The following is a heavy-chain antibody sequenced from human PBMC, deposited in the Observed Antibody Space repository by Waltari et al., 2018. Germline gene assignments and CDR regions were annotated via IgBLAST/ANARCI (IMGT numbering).Heavy chain of an antibody. CDR3: ARDKVVKGSWYDLEDNWFDP. D-gene: IGHD6-13*01. CDR1: GGSISSSSYY. CDR2: IYYSGST. J-gene: IGHJ5*02. Sequence: QLQLQESGPGLVKPSETLSLTCTVSGGSISSSSYYWGWIRQPPGKGLEWIGSIYYSGSTYYNPSLKSRVTISVDTSKNQFSLKLSSVTAADTAVYYCARDKVVKGSWYDLEDNWFDPWGQGTLVTVSS. V-gene: IGHV4-39*07.